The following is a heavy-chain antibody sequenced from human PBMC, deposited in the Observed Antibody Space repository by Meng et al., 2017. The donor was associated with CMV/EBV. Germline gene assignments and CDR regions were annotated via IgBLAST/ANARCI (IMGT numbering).Heavy chain of an antibody. CDR1: GFTVSSNY. CDR3: ARDTVRGDGGNPRVYYYYYGMDV. V-gene: IGHV3-53*01. Sequence: GESLKISCAASGFTVSSNYMSWVRQAPGKGLEWVSVIYSGGSTYYADSVKGRFTISRDNSKNTLYLQMNSLRAEDTAVYYCARDTVRGDGGNPRVYYYYYGMDVWGQGTTVTVSS. CDR2: IYSGGST. D-gene: IGHD4-23*01. J-gene: IGHJ6*02.